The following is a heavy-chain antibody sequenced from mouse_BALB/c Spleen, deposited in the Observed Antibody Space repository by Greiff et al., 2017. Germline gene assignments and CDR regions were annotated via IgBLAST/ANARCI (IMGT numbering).Heavy chain of an antibody. J-gene: IGHJ4*01. CDR3: AIYDGYYHAMDY. D-gene: IGHD2-3*01. CDR1: GYTFTSYW. Sequence: QVQLKQSGAELAKPGASVKMSCKASGYTFTSYWMHWVKQRPGQGLEWIGYINPSTGYTEYNQKFKDKATLTADKSSSTAYMQLSSLTSEDSAVYYCAIYDGYYHAMDYWGQGTSVTVSS. V-gene: IGHV1-7*01. CDR2: INPSTGYT.